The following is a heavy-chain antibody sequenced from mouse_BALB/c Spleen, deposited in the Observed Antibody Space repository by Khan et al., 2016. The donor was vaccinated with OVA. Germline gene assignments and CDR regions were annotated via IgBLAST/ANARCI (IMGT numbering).Heavy chain of an antibody. Sequence: QVRLQQSGAELVRPGVSVKISCKGSGYTFTDFTMHRVKQSHAKSLEWIGVISTYYGDATYNQKFKGKATMTVDKASSTAYMELDRLTSEDSAIYYCTRGGGGNRFAYWGQGTLVTVSA. J-gene: IGHJ3*01. V-gene: IGHV1S137*01. CDR3: TRGGGGNRFAY. CDR1: GYTFTDFT. CDR2: ISTYYGDA.